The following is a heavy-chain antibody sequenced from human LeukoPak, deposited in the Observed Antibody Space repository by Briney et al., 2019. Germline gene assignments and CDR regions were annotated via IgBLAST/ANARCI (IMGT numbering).Heavy chain of an antibody. D-gene: IGHD5-12*01. CDR3: ARVSYSGCETDY. J-gene: IGHJ4*02. CDR2: INSDGSST. V-gene: IGHV3-74*01. CDR1: GFTFSSYW. Sequence: PGGSLRLSCAASGFTFSSYWMHWVRQAPGKGLVWVSRINSDGSSTSYADSVKGRFTISRDNAKNTLYLQMNSLRAEDTAVYYCARVSYSGCETDYWGQGTLVTVSS.